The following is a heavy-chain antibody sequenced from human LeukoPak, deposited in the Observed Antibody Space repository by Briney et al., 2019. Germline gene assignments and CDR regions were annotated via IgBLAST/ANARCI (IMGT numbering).Heavy chain of an antibody. CDR1: GFTFSRYY. CDR2: IGTVGDT. CDR3: VRGGEIGFDS. D-gene: IGHD3-16*01. Sequence: GGSLRLSCAASGFTFSRYYTRWVRQATGKGLEWIASIGTVGDTYYIGSVKGRFTISRENGMNSLYLQMNSLRTGEPAVYYCVRGGEIGFDSWGQGTLVTVSS. J-gene: IGHJ5*01. V-gene: IGHV3-13*04.